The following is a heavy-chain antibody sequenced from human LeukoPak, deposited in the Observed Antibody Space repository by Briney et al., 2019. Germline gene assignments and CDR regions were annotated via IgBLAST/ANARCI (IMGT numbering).Heavy chain of an antibody. V-gene: IGHV4-34*01. CDR3: ARGVHYYDSSGYLPASDAFDI. D-gene: IGHD3-22*01. J-gene: IGHJ3*02. CDR2: INHSGST. Sequence: ASETLSLTCAVYGGSFSGYYWSWIRQPPGKGLEWIGEINHSGSTNYNPSLKSRVTISVDTSKDQFSLKLSSVTAADTAVYYCARGVHYYDSSGYLPASDAFDIWGQGTMVTVSS. CDR1: GGSFSGYY.